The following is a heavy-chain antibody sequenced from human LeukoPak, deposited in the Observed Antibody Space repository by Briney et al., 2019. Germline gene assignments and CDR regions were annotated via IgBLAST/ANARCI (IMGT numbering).Heavy chain of an antibody. Sequence: SETLSLTCTVSGGSISGSSYYWGWIRQPPGKGLEWIGSIYYSGSTYYNPSLKSRVTISVDTSKNQFSLKLSSVTAADTAVYYCAKAGGYDFWSGKNYYFDYWGQGTLVTVSS. CDR1: GGSISGSSYY. D-gene: IGHD3-3*01. CDR3: AKAGGYDFWSGKNYYFDY. J-gene: IGHJ4*02. V-gene: IGHV4-39*07. CDR2: IYYSGST.